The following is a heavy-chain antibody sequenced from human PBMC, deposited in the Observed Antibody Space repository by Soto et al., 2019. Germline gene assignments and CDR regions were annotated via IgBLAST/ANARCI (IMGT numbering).Heavy chain of an antibody. CDR2: IKPDESEK. CDR3: VRGGSNYAS. D-gene: IGHD4-4*01. J-gene: IGHJ5*02. CDR1: GFTFSDSW. V-gene: IGHV3-7*01. Sequence: PGGSLRLSCTASGFTFSDSWMTWVRQAPGKGLEWVARIKPDESEKKYADSVKGRFSISRDNAKNSMYLQMDSLRGEDTAVYYCVRGGSNYASWGQGTLVRVYS.